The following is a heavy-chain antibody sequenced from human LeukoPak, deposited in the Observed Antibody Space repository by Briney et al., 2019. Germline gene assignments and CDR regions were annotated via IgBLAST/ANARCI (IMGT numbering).Heavy chain of an antibody. CDR3: VKFRGMIVASYFFDY. V-gene: IGHV3-23*01. Sequence: QSEGSLRLSCAASGFTFDTHAMSWVRQAPGKGLEWISTMSGHGHNVYYADSVKGRFTISRDNSKNTLYLHMNSLRAEDTAIYYCVKFRGMIVASYFFDYWGQGALVTVSS. D-gene: IGHD3-22*01. J-gene: IGHJ4*02. CDR1: GFTFDTHA. CDR2: MSGHGHNV.